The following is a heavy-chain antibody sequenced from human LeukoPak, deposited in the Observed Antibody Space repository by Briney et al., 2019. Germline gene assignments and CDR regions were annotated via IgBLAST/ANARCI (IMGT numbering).Heavy chain of an antibody. CDR3: ARDHGITIFGVVTNWFDP. V-gene: IGHV1-2*02. CDR1: GYTFTGYY. D-gene: IGHD3-3*01. CDR2: INPNSGGT. J-gene: IGHJ5*02. Sequence: ASVTVSCKASGYTFTGYYMHWVRQAPGQGLEWMGWINPNSGGTNYAQKFQGRVTMTRDTSISTAYMELSRLRSDGTAVYYCARDHGITIFGVVTNWFDPWGQGTLVTVSS.